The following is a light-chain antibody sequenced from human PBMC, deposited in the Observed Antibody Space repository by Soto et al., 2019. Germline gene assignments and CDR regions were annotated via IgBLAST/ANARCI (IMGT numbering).Light chain of an antibody. V-gene: IGLV2-11*01. Sequence: QSVLTQPRSVSGSPGQSVTISCTGTSSDVGGYDYVSWYQQHPGKAPKLMIYDVTKRPSGVPDRFSGSRSGNTASLTISELQAEDDADYYCCSYAGTYTFYVFGTGTKLTVL. CDR2: DVT. J-gene: IGLJ1*01. CDR1: SSDVGGYDY. CDR3: CSYAGTYTFYV.